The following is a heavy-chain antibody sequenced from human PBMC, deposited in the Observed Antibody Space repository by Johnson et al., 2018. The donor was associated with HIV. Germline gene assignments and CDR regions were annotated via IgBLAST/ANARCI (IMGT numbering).Heavy chain of an antibody. CDR3: AKADDILTGYYKGFDAFDV. CDR1: GLTFSSYG. Sequence: VQLVESGGGLVQPGGSLRLSCVASGLTFSSYGMSWVRQAPGKGPEWVSGISGSGGSTYYADSVKGRFTISRDNSKSTLFLQMTSLRAEDTAAYYCAKADDILTGYYKGFDAFDVWGQGTMVSVS. V-gene: IGHV3-23*04. J-gene: IGHJ3*01. CDR2: ISGSGGST. D-gene: IGHD3-9*01.